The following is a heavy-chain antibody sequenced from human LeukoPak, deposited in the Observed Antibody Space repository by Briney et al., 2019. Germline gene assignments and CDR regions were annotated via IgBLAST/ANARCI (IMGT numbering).Heavy chain of an antibody. CDR2: IHYSGST. CDR3: ARDGVAGGFDY. J-gene: IGHJ4*02. CDR1: GGAISSYY. D-gene: IGHD6-19*01. Sequence: PSETLSLTCTVSGGAISSYYWNWILHAPVKALQWIGYIHYSGSTNHNSSLKSRVTISVDTSKNQYSLKLSSVTAADTAVYYCARDGVAGGFDYWGQGTLVTVSS. V-gene: IGHV4-59*01.